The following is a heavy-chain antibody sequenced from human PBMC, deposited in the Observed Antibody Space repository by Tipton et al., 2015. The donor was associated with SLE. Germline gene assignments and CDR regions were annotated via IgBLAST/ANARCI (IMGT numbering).Heavy chain of an antibody. V-gene: IGHV3-48*03. J-gene: IGHJ3*02. Sequence: GSLRLSCAASGFTFSSYEMNWVRQAPGKGLEWVSYISSSGSYIYYADSVKGRFTISRDNAKNSLYLQMNSLRAEDTAVYYCARAFDYSNLLRTDAFDIWGQGTMVTVSS. CDR1: GFTFSSYE. CDR3: ARAFDYSNLLRTDAFDI. D-gene: IGHD4-11*01. CDR2: ISSSGSYI.